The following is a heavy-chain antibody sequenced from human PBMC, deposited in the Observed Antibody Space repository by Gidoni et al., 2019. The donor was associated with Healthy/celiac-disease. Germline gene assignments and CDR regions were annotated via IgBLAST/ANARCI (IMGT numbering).Heavy chain of an antibody. D-gene: IGHD3-10*01. CDR1: GGSISSSSYY. J-gene: IGHJ5*02. V-gene: IGHV4-39*01. CDR2: IYYSGST. CDR3: ASYTYYYGSGSSKPYNWFDP. Sequence: QLQLQESGPGLVKPSETLSLTCTVSGGSISSSSYYWGWIRQPPGKGLEWIGSIYYSGSTYYNPSLKSRVTISVDTSKNQFSLKLSSVTAADTAVYYCASYTYYYGSGSSKPYNWFDPWGQGTLVTVSS.